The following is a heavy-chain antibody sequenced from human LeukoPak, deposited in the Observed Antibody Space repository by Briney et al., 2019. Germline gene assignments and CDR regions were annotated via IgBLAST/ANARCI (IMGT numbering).Heavy chain of an antibody. D-gene: IGHD2-2*01. CDR1: GYTLTGYY. V-gene: IGHV1-2*02. CDR2: INPNSGGT. CDR3: AREGDYCSSTSCYSPFDP. J-gene: IGHJ5*02. Sequence: ASVKVSCKASGYTLTGYYMHWVRQAPGQGLEWMGWINPNSGGTNYAQKFQGRVTMTRDTSISTAYMELSRLRSDDTAVYYCAREGDYCSSTSCYSPFDPWGQGTPVTVSP.